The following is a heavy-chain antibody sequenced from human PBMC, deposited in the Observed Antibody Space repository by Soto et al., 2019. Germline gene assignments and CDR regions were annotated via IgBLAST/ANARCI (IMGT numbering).Heavy chain of an antibody. J-gene: IGHJ4*02. D-gene: IGHD6-19*01. Sequence: ASVKVSCKASGYTFTDYGVSWVRQAPGQGLEWMGWISAYNTNTNYAQILQGRVTMTTDTSTSTAYMEVRSLRSDDTAVYYCARGGSGWYIDYWGQGTLVTVSS. CDR3: ARGGSGWYIDY. CDR1: GYTFTDYG. CDR2: ISAYNTNT. V-gene: IGHV1-18*01.